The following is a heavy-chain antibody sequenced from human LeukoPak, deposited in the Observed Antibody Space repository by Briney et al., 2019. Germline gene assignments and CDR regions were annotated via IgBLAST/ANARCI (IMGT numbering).Heavy chain of an antibody. V-gene: IGHV1-69*13. CDR3: ARGRCSSTSCPGDNWFAP. CDR2: IIPIFGTA. J-gene: IGHJ5*02. Sequence: EASVKVSCKASGGTFSSYAISWVRQAPGQGLEWMGGIIPIFGTANYAQKFQGRVTITADESTSTAYMELSSLRSEGTAVYYCARGRCSSTSCPGDNWFAPWGKETLVTVSS. D-gene: IGHD2-2*01. CDR1: GGTFSSYA.